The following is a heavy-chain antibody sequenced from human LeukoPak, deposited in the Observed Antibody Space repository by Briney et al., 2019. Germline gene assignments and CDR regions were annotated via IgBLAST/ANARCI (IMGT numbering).Heavy chain of an antibody. CDR3: ARVGDSSGYYYGITEYFQH. J-gene: IGHJ1*01. CDR1: GGSFSGYY. Sequence: SETLSLTCAVYGGSFSGYYWSWIRQPPGKGLEWIGEINHGGGTNYNPSLKSRVTISVDTSKNQFSLKLSSVTAADTAVYYCARVGDSSGYYYGITEYFQHWGQGTLVTVSS. CDR2: INHGGGT. D-gene: IGHD3-22*01. V-gene: IGHV4-34*01.